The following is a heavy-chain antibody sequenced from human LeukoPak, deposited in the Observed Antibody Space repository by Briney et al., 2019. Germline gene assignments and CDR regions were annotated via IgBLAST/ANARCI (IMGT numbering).Heavy chain of an antibody. J-gene: IGHJ4*02. CDR1: GYSFTSYW. CDR2: IYPGDSDT. Sequence: GESLKISCKGSGYSFTSYWIGWVRQMPGKGLEWMGIIYPGDSDTRYSPSFQGQVTISADKSISTAYLQWSSLKASDTAMYYCARHYGTYYDILTGYPHPYYFDYWGQGTLVTVSS. D-gene: IGHD3-9*01. CDR3: ARHYGTYYDILTGYPHPYYFDY. V-gene: IGHV5-51*01.